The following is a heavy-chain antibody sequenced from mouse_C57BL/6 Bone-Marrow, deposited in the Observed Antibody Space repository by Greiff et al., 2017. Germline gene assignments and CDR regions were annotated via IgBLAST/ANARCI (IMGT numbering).Heavy chain of an antibody. CDR3: ARMRYFYAMDY. V-gene: IGHV1-81*01. Sequence: VQLQQSGAELARPGASVKLSCKASGYTFTSYGISWVKQRPGQGLEWIGEIYPRSGNTYYNEKFKGKATLTADKSSSTAYMELRSLTSEDSAVYFCARMRYFYAMDYWGQGTSVTVSS. J-gene: IGHJ4*01. CDR1: GYTFTSYG. CDR2: IYPRSGNT.